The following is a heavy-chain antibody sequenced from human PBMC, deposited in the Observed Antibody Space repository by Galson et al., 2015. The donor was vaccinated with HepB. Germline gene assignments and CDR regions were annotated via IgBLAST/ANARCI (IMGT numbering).Heavy chain of an antibody. CDR3: ARDQRGDGHWDY. CDR2: IYSGGST. J-gene: IGHJ4*02. Sequence: SLRLSCAASGFTVSSNYMSWVRQAPGKGLEWVSIIYSGGSTYYADSVKGRFTISRDNSKNTLYLQMNSLRAEDTAVYYCARDQRGDGHWDYWGQGTLVTVSS. V-gene: IGHV3-66*02. D-gene: IGHD2-21*01. CDR1: GFTVSSNY.